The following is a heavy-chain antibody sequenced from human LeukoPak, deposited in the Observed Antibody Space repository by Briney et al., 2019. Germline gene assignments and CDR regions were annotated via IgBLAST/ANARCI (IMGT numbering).Heavy chain of an antibody. V-gene: IGHV1-69*04. D-gene: IGHD3-10*01. CDR1: GGTFSSYA. J-gene: IGHJ6*02. CDR3: ARLVPSFGELLVDYYYYGMDV. CDR2: IIPILGIA. Sequence: KVSCKASGGTFSSYAISWVRQAPGQGLEWMGRIIPILGIANYAQKFQGRVTITADKSTSTAYMELSSLRSEDTAVYYCARLVPSFGELLVDYYYYGMDVWGQGTTVTVSS.